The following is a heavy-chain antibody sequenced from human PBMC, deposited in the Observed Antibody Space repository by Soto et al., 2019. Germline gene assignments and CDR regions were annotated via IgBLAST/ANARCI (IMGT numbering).Heavy chain of an antibody. CDR3: AHRRPYSNSPEYFFDY. CDR2: LYWDDDK. CDR1: GLSLSTNGLD. D-gene: IGHD6-6*01. Sequence: QITLNESGPTLVKPTQTLTLTCTFSGLSLSTNGLDVAWIRQPPGKALEWLALLYWDDDKRYSPSLKNRLAITKGTSRNQVVLTMTDMDPLDTATYYCAHRRPYSNSPEYFFDYWGQGTLVTVSS. J-gene: IGHJ4*02. V-gene: IGHV2-5*02.